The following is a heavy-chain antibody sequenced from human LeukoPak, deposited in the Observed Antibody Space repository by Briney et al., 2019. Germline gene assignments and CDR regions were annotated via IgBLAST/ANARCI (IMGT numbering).Heavy chain of an antibody. D-gene: IGHD3-3*01. CDR3: ARDRVFGVVFGRFDP. J-gene: IGHJ5*02. CDR1: GYTFTDYY. Sequence: ASVKVSCTASGYTFTDYYLHWVRHAPGQGFEWMGWINPNSGGTYYAQKFQGRVSMTRDTSISTVYMELSGLRSDDTAIYYCARDRVFGVVFGRFDPWGQGTLVTVST. CDR2: INPNSGGT. V-gene: IGHV1-2*02.